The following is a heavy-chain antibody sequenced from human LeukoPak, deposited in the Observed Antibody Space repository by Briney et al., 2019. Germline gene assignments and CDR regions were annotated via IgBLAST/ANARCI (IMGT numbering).Heavy chain of an antibody. J-gene: IGHJ4*02. CDR2: ISGSGDST. CDR1: GFTFSSYA. Sequence: GGSLRLSCAASGFTFSSYAMNWVRQAPGKGLEWVSVISGSGDSTYYADSVKGRFTISRDNSKNTLYLQMNSLRAEDTAIYYCAKDRWELPEYWGQGTLVTVSP. CDR3: AKDRWELPEY. D-gene: IGHD1-26*01. V-gene: IGHV3-23*01.